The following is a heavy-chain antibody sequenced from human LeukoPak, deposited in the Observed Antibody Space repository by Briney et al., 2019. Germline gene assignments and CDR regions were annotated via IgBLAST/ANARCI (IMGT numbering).Heavy chain of an antibody. D-gene: IGHD3-22*01. V-gene: IGHV3-48*03. Sequence: GGSLRLSCAASGFTFSSYEMNWVRRAPGKGLEWVSYISSSGSTIYYADSVKGRFTISRDNAKNSLYLQMNSLRAEDTAVYYCARAVYYDSSGQYGMDVWGQGTTVTVSS. CDR2: ISSSGSTI. CDR1: GFTFSSYE. J-gene: IGHJ6*02. CDR3: ARAVYYDSSGQYGMDV.